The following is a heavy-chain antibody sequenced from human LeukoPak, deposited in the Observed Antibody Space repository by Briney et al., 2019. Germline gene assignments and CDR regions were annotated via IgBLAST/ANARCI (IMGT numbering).Heavy chain of an antibody. V-gene: IGHV1-69-2*01. CDR3: ATIEYSSSSRAFDI. CDR2: VDPEDGET. CDR1: GYTFTGYY. J-gene: IGHJ3*02. Sequence: ASVKVSCKASGYTFTGYYMHWVQQAPGKGLEWMGLVDPEDGETIYAEKFQGRVTITADTSTDTAYMELSSLRSEDTAVYYCATIEYSSSSRAFDIWGQGTMVTVSS. D-gene: IGHD6-6*01.